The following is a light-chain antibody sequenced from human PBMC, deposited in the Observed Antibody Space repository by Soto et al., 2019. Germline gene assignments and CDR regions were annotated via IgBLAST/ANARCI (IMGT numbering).Light chain of an antibody. Sequence: EIVLTQSPGTLSLSPWERATLSCRASQSGSSSYLAWYQQKPGQPPRLLIYGASSRATGIPDRFRGSGSGTDFTLTISRLEPEDFAVYYCQQYGSSPRTFGQGTKVDIK. V-gene: IGKV3-20*01. CDR3: QQYGSSPRT. CDR2: GAS. CDR1: QSGSSSY. J-gene: IGKJ1*01.